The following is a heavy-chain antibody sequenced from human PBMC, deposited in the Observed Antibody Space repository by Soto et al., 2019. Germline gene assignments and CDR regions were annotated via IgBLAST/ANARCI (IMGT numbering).Heavy chain of an antibody. CDR1: GYTFTTYA. Sequence: GASVKVSCKTSGYTFTTYAMHWLRQAPGQSLEWMGWIGADNGDTRYSQKFQGRVTITSDTSASTAYMELSSLRSEDTAVYYRARDQYSGSYFYWGQGTLVTVSS. CDR3: ARDQYSGSYFY. CDR2: IGADNGDT. J-gene: IGHJ4*02. D-gene: IGHD1-26*01. V-gene: IGHV1-3*01.